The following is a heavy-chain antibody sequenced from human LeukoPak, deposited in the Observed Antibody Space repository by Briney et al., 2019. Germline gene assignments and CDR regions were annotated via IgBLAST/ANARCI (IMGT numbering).Heavy chain of an antibody. CDR3: ARGFGGITIFGVVHPAYFDY. CDR1: GGSFSGYY. V-gene: IGHV4-34*01. Sequence: PSETLSLTCAVYGGSFSGYYWSWIRQPPGKGLEWIGEVNHSGSTNYNPSLKSRVTISVDTSKNQFSLKLSSVTAADTAVYYCARGFGGITIFGVVHPAYFDYWGQGTLVTVSS. J-gene: IGHJ4*02. CDR2: VNHSGST. D-gene: IGHD3-3*01.